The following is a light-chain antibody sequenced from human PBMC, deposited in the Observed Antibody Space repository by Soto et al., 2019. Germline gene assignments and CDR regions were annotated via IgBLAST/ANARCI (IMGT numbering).Light chain of an antibody. CDR1: SSDVGGYDY. V-gene: IGLV2-14*01. CDR3: SSYTTSAPYV. Sequence: QSVLTQPPSASGSPGRSVTISCTGTSSDVGGYDYVSWFQQHPGKAPKLIIYEVTIRPSGVSNRFSGSKSGNTASLTISGLQAEDEADYYCSSYTTSAPYVFGSGTKLTVL. J-gene: IGLJ1*01. CDR2: EVT.